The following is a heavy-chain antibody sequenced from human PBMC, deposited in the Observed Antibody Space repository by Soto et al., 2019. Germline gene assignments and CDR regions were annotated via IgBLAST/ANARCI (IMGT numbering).Heavy chain of an antibody. CDR1: GYTFTSYG. D-gene: IGHD3-9*01. CDR2: ISAYNGNT. J-gene: IGHJ6*02. Sequence: ASVKVSGEASGYTFTSYGISWVRQAPGQGLEWMGWISAYNGNTNYAQKLQGRVTMTTDTSTSTAYMELRSLRSDDTAVYYCARIEVLRYFDWSPPNYYYGMDVWGQGTTVTVSS. CDR3: ARIEVLRYFDWSPPNYYYGMDV. V-gene: IGHV1-18*04.